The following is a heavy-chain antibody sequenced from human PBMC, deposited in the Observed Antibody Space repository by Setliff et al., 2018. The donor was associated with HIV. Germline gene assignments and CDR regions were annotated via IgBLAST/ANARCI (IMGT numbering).Heavy chain of an antibody. Sequence: PSETLSLTCTVSGGSISSDDYYWNWIRQPPGKGLEWIGYITYSGSAYYNPSLKSRVTISIDTSNNQISLRLSSVTAADPAMYYRVRDDSGYNGKGFDYWGPGTLVTVSS. D-gene: IGHD1-1*01. CDR1: GGSISSDDYY. CDR2: ITYSGSA. CDR3: VRDDSGYNGKGFDY. J-gene: IGHJ4*02. V-gene: IGHV4-30-4*08.